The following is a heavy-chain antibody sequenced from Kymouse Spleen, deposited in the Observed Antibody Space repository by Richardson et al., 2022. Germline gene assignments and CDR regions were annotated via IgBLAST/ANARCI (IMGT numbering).Heavy chain of an antibody. Sequence: QLQLQESGPGLVKPSETLSLTCTVSGGSISSSSYYWGWIRQPPGKGLEWIGSIYYSGSTYYNPSLKSRVTISVDTSKNQFSLKLSSVTAADTAVYYCASLRWLQSFDYWGQGTLVTVSS. D-gene: IGHD5-24*01. CDR3: ASLRWLQSFDY. CDR1: GGSISSSSYY. CDR2: IYYSGST. J-gene: IGHJ4*02. V-gene: IGHV4-39*01.